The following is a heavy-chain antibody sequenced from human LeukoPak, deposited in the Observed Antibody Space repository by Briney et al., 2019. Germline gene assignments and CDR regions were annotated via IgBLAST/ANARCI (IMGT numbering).Heavy chain of an antibody. D-gene: IGHD3-16*02. V-gene: IGHV4-30-4*08. CDR2: IYYSGST. CDR3: ARDGIYQGHRYFDY. CDR1: GGSISSGDYY. Sequence: PSQTLSLTCTVSGGSISSGDYYWSWIRQPPGKGLEWIGYIYYSGSTYYNPSLKSRVTISVDTSKNQFSLKLSSVTAADTAVYYCARDGIYQGHRYFDYWGQGTLVTVSS. J-gene: IGHJ4*02.